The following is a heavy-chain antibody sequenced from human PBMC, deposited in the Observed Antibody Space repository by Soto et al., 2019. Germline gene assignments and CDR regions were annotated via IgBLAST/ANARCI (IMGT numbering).Heavy chain of an antibody. CDR3: SRIRRIAPVANWYYHRMDV. D-gene: IGHD5-12*01. Sequence: QVQLQESGPGLVKPSETLSLTCSVSGASVTTEGYYWSWTRQPPGNGLEWIGYMYYTGTSDYSPSLKSRGSISIDTSKNQLSLRLTSVTAADTAIYYCSRIRRIAPVANWYYHRMDVWGQGTTVPVSS. CDR2: MYYTGTS. J-gene: IGHJ6*02. CDR1: GASVTTEGYY. V-gene: IGHV4-61*08.